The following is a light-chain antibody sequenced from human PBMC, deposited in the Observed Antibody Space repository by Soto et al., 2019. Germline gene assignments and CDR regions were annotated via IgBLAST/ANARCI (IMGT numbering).Light chain of an antibody. CDR1: SSDVGNYNL. CDR3: CSYAGNTTYV. Sequence: QSVLAQPASVSGSPGQSITISCTGTSSDVGNYNLVSWYQQHPGKAPKLLIYEGTRRPSGVSNRFSGSKSGNTASLTISGLQAEDEADYYCCSYAGNTTYVFGTGTKVTVL. V-gene: IGLV2-23*01. J-gene: IGLJ1*01. CDR2: EGT.